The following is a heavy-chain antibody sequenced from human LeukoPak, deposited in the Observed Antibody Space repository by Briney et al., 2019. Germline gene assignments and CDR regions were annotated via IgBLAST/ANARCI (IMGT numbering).Heavy chain of an antibody. CDR2: IYYSGST. D-gene: IGHD4-17*01. CDR3: ARTQDYGDSLRDY. J-gene: IGHJ4*02. V-gene: IGHV4-39*01. Sequence: PSETLSLTCTVSGGSISSSSYYWGWIRRPPGKGLEWIGSIYYSGSTYYNPSLKSRVTISVDTSKNQFSLKLSSVTAADTAVYYCARTQDYGDSLRDYWGQGTLVTVSS. CDR1: GGSISSSSYY.